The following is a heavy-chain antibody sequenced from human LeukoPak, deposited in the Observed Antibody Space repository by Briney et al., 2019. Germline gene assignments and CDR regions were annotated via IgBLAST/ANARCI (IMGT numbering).Heavy chain of an antibody. J-gene: IGHJ6*02. CDR1: GFTFSSYG. CDR3: AKDAGYYDSSGYYRPMDV. V-gene: IGHV3-30*18. CDR2: ISYDGSNK. D-gene: IGHD3-22*01. Sequence: HPGRSLRLSCAASGFTFSSYGMHWVRQAPGKGLEWVAVISYDGSNKYYADSVKGRFTISRDNSKNTLYLQMNSLRAEDTAVYYCAKDAGYYDSSGYYRPMDVWGQGTTVTVSS.